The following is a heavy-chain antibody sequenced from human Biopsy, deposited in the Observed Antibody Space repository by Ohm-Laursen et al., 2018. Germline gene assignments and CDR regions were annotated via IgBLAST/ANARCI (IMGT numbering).Heavy chain of an antibody. D-gene: IGHD6-6*01. CDR3: ARDSRRTAREGGMDV. CDR2: ISETSSHI. V-gene: IGHV3-21*01. Sequence: SLRPSCSAPGFTFSSYSMNWVRQAPGKGLEWISYISETSSHIYDADSVKGRFTVARDNAKNSLYLQLNSLRAEDTAVYYCARDSRRTAREGGMDVWGQGTTVTVSS. J-gene: IGHJ6*02. CDR1: GFTFSSYS.